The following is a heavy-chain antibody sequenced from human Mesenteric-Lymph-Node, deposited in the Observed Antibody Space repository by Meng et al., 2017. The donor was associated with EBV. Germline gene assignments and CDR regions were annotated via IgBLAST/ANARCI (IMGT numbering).Heavy chain of an antibody. J-gene: IGHJ5*02. V-gene: IGHV4-34*02. Sequence: QVKLQQWGAGLLKPSETLSLTCAVYGASFSDYYWTWIRQPPGKGLEWIGEVNHGGATIYNPSLESRVTISIDTSKNQFSLKVTSVTAADTAVYFCATLGSFASGIDPWGQGTLVTVSS. CDR3: ATLGSFASGIDP. CDR2: VNHGGAT. D-gene: IGHD3-16*01. CDR1: GASFSDYY.